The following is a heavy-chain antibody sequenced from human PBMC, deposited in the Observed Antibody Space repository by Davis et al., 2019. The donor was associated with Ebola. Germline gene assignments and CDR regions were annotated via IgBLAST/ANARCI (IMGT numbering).Heavy chain of an antibody. J-gene: IGHJ5*02. V-gene: IGHV3-30*04. CDR3: ARGDRYQHPHNWFDP. Sequence: GESLKISCAASGFTFSSYAMHWVRQAPGKGLEWVAVISYDGSNKYYADSVKGRFTISRDNSKNSLYLQMNSLRAEDTAVYYCARGDRYQHPHNWFDPWGQGTLVTVSS. CDR1: GFTFSSYA. D-gene: IGHD1-14*01. CDR2: ISYDGSNK.